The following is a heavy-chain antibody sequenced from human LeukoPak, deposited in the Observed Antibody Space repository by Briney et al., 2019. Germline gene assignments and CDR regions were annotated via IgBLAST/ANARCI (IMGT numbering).Heavy chain of an antibody. J-gene: IGHJ4*02. D-gene: IGHD1-26*01. V-gene: IGHV3-9*01. CDR1: GFTFDDYA. CDR2: ISWNSGSI. CDR3: AKEDYSGFDY. Sequence: SGGSLRLSCAASGFTFDDYAMHWVRQAPGKGLEWVSGISWNSGSIGYADSVKGRFTISRDNAKNSLYLQMNSLRAEDTALYYCAKEDYSGFDYWGQGTLVTVSS.